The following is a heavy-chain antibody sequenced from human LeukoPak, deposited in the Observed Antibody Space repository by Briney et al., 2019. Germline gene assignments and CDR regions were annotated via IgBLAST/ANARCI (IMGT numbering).Heavy chain of an antibody. CDR1: GFTFSSYA. J-gene: IGHJ4*02. Sequence: PGGSLRLSCAASGFTFSSYAMHWVRQAPGKGLEWVAVISCDGSNKYYADSVKGRFTISRDNSKNTLYLQMNSLRAEDTAVYYCARDHPGGSRSFDYWGQGTLVTVSS. CDR2: ISCDGSNK. D-gene: IGHD3-10*01. V-gene: IGHV3-30*04. CDR3: ARDHPGGSRSFDY.